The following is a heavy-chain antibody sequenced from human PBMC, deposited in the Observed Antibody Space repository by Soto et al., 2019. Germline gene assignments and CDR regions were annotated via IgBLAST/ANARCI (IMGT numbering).Heavy chain of an antibody. D-gene: IGHD2-15*01. J-gene: IGHJ5*02. CDR2: ISHDGRNE. V-gene: IGHV3-30*18. Sequence: QVHLVESGGGVVQPGRSLRLSCVASGFSFSSYGMHWVRQAPGKGLEWVAIISHDGRNEYYADSVKGRFTLSRDSSKNTVYLQMNSLSPEDTAVYHCVKDGKDMALIRGLFDHWGQGTLVTVSS. CDR1: GFSFSSYG. CDR3: VKDGKDMALIRGLFDH.